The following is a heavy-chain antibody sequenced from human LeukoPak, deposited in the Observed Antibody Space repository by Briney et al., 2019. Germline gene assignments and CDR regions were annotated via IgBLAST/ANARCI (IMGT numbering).Heavy chain of an antibody. CDR1: GFTFSSYS. D-gene: IGHD3-22*01. CDR3: ARDSYRYYDSSGYFDY. V-gene: IGHV3-21*01. CDR2: ISSSSSYI. J-gene: IGHJ4*02. Sequence: GGSLRLSCAASGFTFSSYSMNWVRPAPGKGLEWVSSISSSSSYIYYADSVKGRFTISRDNAKNSLYLQMNSLRAEDTAVYYCARDSYRYYDSSGYFDYWGQGTLVTVSS.